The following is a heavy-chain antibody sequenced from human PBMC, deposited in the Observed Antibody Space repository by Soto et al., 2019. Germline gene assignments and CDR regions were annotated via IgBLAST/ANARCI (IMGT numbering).Heavy chain of an antibody. Sequence: GGSLRLSCAASGFTFDDYAMHWVRQAPGKGLEWVSGISWNSGSIGYADSVKGRFTISRDNAKNSLYLQMNSLRAEDTALYYCAKGAVSSGWYGNAFDIWGQGTMVTVSS. D-gene: IGHD6-19*01. CDR1: GFTFDDYA. V-gene: IGHV3-9*01. CDR3: AKGAVSSGWYGNAFDI. CDR2: ISWNSGSI. J-gene: IGHJ3*02.